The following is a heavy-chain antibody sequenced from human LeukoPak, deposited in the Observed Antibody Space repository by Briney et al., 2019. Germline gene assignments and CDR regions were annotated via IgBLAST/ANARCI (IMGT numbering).Heavy chain of an antibody. CDR2: INHSGST. Sequence: SETLSLTCAVYGGSFSGYYWSWIRQPPGKGLEWIGEINHSGSTNYNPSLKSRVTISVGTSKNQFSLKLSSVTAADTAVYYCARVADLPFDYWGQGTLVTVSS. V-gene: IGHV4-34*01. J-gene: IGHJ4*02. CDR1: GGSFSGYY. CDR3: ARVADLPFDY.